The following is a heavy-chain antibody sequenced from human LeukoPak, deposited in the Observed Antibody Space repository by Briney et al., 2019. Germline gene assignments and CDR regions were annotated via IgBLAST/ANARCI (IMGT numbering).Heavy chain of an antibody. J-gene: IGHJ4*02. V-gene: IGHV3-7*01. CDR1: GFTFSSYG. CDR3: AKGPYTVTTPQVLIY. Sequence: GGSLRLSCAASGFTFSSYGMHWVRQAPGKGLEWVANIKQDGSEKYYVDSVKGRFTISRDNAKNSLYLQMNSLRAEDTAVYYCAKGPYTVTTPQVLIYWGQGTLVTVSS. D-gene: IGHD4-17*01. CDR2: IKQDGSEK.